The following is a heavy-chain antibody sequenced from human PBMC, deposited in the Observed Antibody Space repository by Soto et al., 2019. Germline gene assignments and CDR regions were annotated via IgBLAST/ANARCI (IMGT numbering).Heavy chain of an antibody. CDR1: GGSISSYY. D-gene: IGHD4-17*01. Sequence: QVQLQESGPGLVKPSETLSLTCTVSGGSISSYYWSWIRQPPGKGLEWIGYIYYSGSTNYNPSLKSRVTISVDTSKNQFSLKLSSVTAADTAVYYCARRRDDYGDAVRFDPWGQGTLVTVSS. CDR2: IYYSGST. J-gene: IGHJ5*02. CDR3: ARRRDDYGDAVRFDP. V-gene: IGHV4-59*01.